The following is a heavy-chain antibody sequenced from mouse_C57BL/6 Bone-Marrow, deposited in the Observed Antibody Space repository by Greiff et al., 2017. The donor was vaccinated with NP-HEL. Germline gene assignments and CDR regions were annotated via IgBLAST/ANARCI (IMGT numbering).Heavy chain of an antibody. J-gene: IGHJ4*01. Sequence: EVKLMESGGGLVQPGGSLKLSCAASGFTFSDYYMYWVRQTPEKRLEWVAYISNGGGSTYYPDTVKGRFTISRDNAKNTLYLQMSRLKSEDTAMYYCAITTVVAPYYAMDYWGQGTSVTVSS. CDR2: ISNGGGST. D-gene: IGHD1-1*01. V-gene: IGHV5-12*01. CDR1: GFTFSDYY. CDR3: AITTVVAPYYAMDY.